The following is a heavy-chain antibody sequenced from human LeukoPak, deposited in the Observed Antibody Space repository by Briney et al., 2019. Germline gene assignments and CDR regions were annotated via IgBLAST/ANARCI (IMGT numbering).Heavy chain of an antibody. CDR2: IYYSGST. D-gene: IGHD3-10*01. CDR1: GGSISSYY. Sequence: SETLSLTCTVSGGSISSYYWSWIRQPPGKGLEWIGYIYYSGSTNYNPSLKSRVTITVDTSKNQFSLKLSSVTAADTAVYYCVYYYGSGSVEYWGQGTLVTVSS. V-gene: IGHV4-59*08. CDR3: VYYYGSGSVEY. J-gene: IGHJ4*02.